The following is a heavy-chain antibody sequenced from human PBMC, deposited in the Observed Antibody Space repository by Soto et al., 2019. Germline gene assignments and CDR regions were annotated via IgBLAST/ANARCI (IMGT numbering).Heavy chain of an antibody. CDR1: GYTFSDYY. D-gene: IGHD1-1*01. CDR3: AREPATAKPEGVDF. J-gene: IGHJ4*02. Sequence: AAVKVTCKASGYTFSDYYIHCVLQAAGQWLEWMGWINPNSGGTKYAPKFQGGVTMTRDTSITTAYMELSRLRSGDTAVYYCAREPATAKPEGVDFWGQGTLVTVSS. CDR2: INPNSGGT. V-gene: IGHV1-2*02.